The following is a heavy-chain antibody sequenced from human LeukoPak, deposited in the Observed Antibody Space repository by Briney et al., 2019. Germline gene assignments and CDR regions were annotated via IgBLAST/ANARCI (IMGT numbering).Heavy chain of an antibody. D-gene: IGHD3-10*01. V-gene: IGHV4-39*02. CDR1: GVSIGSSSYY. CDR2: IYYSGST. J-gene: IGHJ6*03. CDR3: ARDLLYGSGSYYIDWYYYYYMDV. Sequence: SETLSLTCTVSGVSIGSSSYYWGWIRQPPGKGLAWIGSIYYSGSTYYNPSLKSRVTISVNTSKNQFSLKLSSVTAADTAVYYCARDLLYGSGSYYIDWYYYYYMDVWGKGTTVTVSS.